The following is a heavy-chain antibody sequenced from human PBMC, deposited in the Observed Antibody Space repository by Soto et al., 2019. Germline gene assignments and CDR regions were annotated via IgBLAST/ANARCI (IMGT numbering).Heavy chain of an antibody. CDR2: IRSKVNSYET. V-gene: IGHV3-73*01. D-gene: IGHD3-10*01. J-gene: IGHJ4*02. CDR3: ARHPDTYSYFLGY. Sequence: GGPLRLSCAASGFTFSDSAMHWVRQASGKGIEWVGRIRSKVNSYETAYAASVKGRFTISRDDSKNTVYLQMNSLKIEDTAIYYCARHPDTYSYFLGYWGPGTKGTVSS. CDR1: GFTFSDSA.